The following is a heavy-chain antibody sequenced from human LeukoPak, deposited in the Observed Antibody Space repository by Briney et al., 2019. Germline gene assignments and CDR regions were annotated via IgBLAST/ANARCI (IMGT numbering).Heavy chain of an antibody. CDR2: IDPNSGGT. J-gene: IGHJ5*02. D-gene: IGHD5-18*01. CDR1: GYTFTGYY. V-gene: IGHV1-2*02. Sequence: GASVKVSCKASGYTFTGYYMHWVRQAPGQGLEWMGWIDPNSGGTNYAQKFQGRVTMTEDTSTDTAYMELSSLRSEDTAVYYCATVRAPVTTPPYNWFDPWGQGTLVTVSS. CDR3: ATVRAPVTTPPYNWFDP.